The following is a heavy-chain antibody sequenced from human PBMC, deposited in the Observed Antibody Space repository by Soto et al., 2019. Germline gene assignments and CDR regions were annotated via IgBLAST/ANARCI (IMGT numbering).Heavy chain of an antibody. CDR2: VIPILGIA. J-gene: IGHJ5*02. Sequence: QVQLVQSGAEVKKPGSSVKVSCKASGGTFSSYTISWVRQAPGQGLEWLGRVIPILGIANYAQKFQGRVTITADKSTSTAYMELSSVRSEDTAVYYCARDSPGRYMVRGTTPGWFDPWGQGTLVTVSS. CDR1: GGTFSSYT. D-gene: IGHD3-10*01. V-gene: IGHV1-69*08. CDR3: ARDSPGRYMVRGTTPGWFDP.